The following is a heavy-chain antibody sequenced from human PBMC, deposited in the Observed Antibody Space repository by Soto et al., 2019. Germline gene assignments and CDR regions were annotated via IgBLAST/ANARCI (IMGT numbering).Heavy chain of an antibody. D-gene: IGHD4-17*01. CDR2: INHSGST. V-gene: IGHV4-34*01. CDR1: GGSFSGYY. J-gene: IGHJ6*02. Sequence: SETLSLTCAVYGGSFSGYYWSWIRQPPGKGLEWIGEINHSGSTNYNPSLKSRVTISVDTSKNQFSLKLSSVTAADTAVYYCARTTVTTVYYYYGMDVWGQGTTVTVSS. CDR3: ARTTVTTVYYYYGMDV.